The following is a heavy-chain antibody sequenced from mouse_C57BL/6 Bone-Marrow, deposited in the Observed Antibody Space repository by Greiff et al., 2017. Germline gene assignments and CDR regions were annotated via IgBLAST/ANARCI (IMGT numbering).Heavy chain of an antibody. CDR3: ARHGTWTNFDY. CDR2: ISSGGSYT. Sequence: EVKLVESGGDLVKPGGSLKLSCAASGFTFSSYGMSWVRQTPDKRLEWVATISSGGSYTYYPDSVKGRFTISRDNAKNTLYLQMSSLKSEDTAMYYCARHGTWTNFDYWGQGTTLTVSS. V-gene: IGHV5-6*01. J-gene: IGHJ2*01. CDR1: GFTFSSYG.